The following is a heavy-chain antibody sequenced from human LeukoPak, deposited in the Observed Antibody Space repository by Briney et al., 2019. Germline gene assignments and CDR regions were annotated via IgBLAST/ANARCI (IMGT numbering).Heavy chain of an antibody. J-gene: IGHJ1*01. CDR2: VYYGRST. CDR3: ARIAGLGRWLQFTH. CDR1: GDSFSTTKIY. Sequence: SETLSLTCSVSGDSFSTTKIYWGWVRQPPGKGLEWIGTVYYGRSTYYNPSLKSRVIISFDTTKYHFSLTLASVTAADTAVYYCARIAGLGRWLQFTHWGQGILVTVSS. V-gene: IGHV4-39*02. D-gene: IGHD5-24*01.